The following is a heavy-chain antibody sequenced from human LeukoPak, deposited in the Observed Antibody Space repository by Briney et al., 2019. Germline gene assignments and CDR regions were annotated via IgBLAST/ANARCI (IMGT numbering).Heavy chain of an antibody. D-gene: IGHD3-3*01. V-gene: IGHV3-13*01. CDR3: ARGRRSDFWSGYSRIALPDAFDI. CDR1: GFTFSSYD. CDR2: IGTAGDT. J-gene: IGHJ3*02. Sequence: PGGSLRLSCAASGFTFSSYDMHWVRQATGKSLEWVSAIGTAGDTYYPGSVKGRFTISRENAKNSLYLQMNSLRAGDTAVYYCARGRRSDFWSGYSRIALPDAFDIWGQGTMVTVSS.